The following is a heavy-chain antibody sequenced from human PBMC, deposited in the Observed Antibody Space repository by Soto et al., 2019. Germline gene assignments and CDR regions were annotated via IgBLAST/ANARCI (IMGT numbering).Heavy chain of an antibody. CDR2: IWYDGSNK. CDR1: GFTFSSYG. J-gene: IGHJ6*02. Sequence: GGSLRLSGAASGFTFSSYGMHWVRQAPGKGLEWVAVIWYDGSNKYYADSVKGRFTISRDNSNNTLYLQMNSLRAEDTAVYDCAREKKRILRQKAPYYYYGMDVWGQGTTVTVSS. D-gene: IGHD1-26*01. V-gene: IGHV3-33*01. CDR3: AREKKRILRQKAPYYYYGMDV.